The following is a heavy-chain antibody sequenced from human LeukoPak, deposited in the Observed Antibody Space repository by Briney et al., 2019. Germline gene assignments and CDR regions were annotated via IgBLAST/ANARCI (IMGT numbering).Heavy chain of an antibody. D-gene: IGHD5-18*01. V-gene: IGHV3-7*01. CDR3: ARQGYSYGYGWFDP. CDR2: IKQDGSEK. CDR1: GFTVSSNY. J-gene: IGHJ5*02. Sequence: PGGSLRLSCAASGFTVSSNYMSWVRQAPGKGLEWVANIKQDGSEKYYVDSVKGRFTISRDNAKNSLYLQMNSLRAEDTAVYYCARQGYSYGYGWFDPWGQGTLVTVSS.